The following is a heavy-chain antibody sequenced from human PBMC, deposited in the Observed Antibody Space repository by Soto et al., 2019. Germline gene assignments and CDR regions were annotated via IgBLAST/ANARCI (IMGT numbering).Heavy chain of an antibody. J-gene: IGHJ6*02. CDR3: PKDLRIAAAGFYYNYGMDV. D-gene: IGHD6-13*01. CDR1: GFTFSSYG. Sequence: GGSLRLSCAASGFTFSSYGMHWVRQAPGKGLEWVAVISYDGSNKYYADSVKGRFTISRDNSKNTLYLQMNSLRAEDTAVDYCPKDLRIAAAGFYYNYGMDVWGQWTTVTVSS. CDR2: ISYDGSNK. V-gene: IGHV3-30*18.